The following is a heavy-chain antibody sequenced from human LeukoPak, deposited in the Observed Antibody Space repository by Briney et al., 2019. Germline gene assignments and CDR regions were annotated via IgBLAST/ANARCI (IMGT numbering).Heavy chain of an antibody. CDR3: ARALLLFAQGASSGY. CDR1: GFTFSSYS. D-gene: IGHD1-26*01. Sequence: GGSLRLSCAASGFTFSSYSMNWVRQAPGKGLEWVSYISSSSSTIYYAASVKGRFTISRDNANNSPYLQMSSLRDEDTAVYYCARALLLFAQGASSGYWGQGTLVTVSS. CDR2: ISSSSSTI. J-gene: IGHJ4*02. V-gene: IGHV3-48*02.